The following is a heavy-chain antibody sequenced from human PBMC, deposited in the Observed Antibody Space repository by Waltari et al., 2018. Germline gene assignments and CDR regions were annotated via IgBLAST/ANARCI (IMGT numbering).Heavy chain of an antibody. CDR3: ARDHDYSFVDY. V-gene: IGHV3-49*03. D-gene: IGHD5-12*01. J-gene: IGHJ4*02. CDR1: GFTFGAFA. CDR2: IRSKARGGTT. Sequence: EVFLAESGGGLVQPGRSLRLPCATSGFTFGAFALSWFRQAPGKGLEWVGVIRSKARGGTTQYGASVKTRFAISRDDSKSIAYLQMNSLTIEDTAMYYCARDHDYSFVDYWGQGTLVTVSS.